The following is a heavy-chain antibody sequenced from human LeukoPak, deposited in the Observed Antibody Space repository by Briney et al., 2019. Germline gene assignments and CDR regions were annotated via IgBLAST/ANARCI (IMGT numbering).Heavy chain of an antibody. CDR2: ITPMFGTS. D-gene: IGHD1-14*01. Sequence: ASVKVSCKASGGTFSRHTISWVRQSPGQGLEWMGGITPMFGTSNYAQKFRGRVTVTADESTSTAYVELSSLRSEDTAVYYCARDSSEFRSLLFHWGQGTLVTVSS. CDR3: ARDSSEFRSLLFH. CDR1: GGTFSRHT. V-gene: IGHV1-69*13. J-gene: IGHJ1*01.